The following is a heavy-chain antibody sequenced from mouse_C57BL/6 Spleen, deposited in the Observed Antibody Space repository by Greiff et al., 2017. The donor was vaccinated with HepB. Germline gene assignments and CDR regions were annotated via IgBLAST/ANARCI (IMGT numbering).Heavy chain of an antibody. CDR2: IYPSDSET. CDR1: GYTFTSYW. Sequence: VQLQQPGAELVRPGSSVKLSCKASGYTFTSYWMDWVKQRPGQGLEWIGNIYPSDSETHYNQKFKDKATLTVDKSCSTAYMQLSSLTSEDSAVYYCARIYLRGYFDVWGTGTTVTVSS. D-gene: IGHD5-5*01. V-gene: IGHV1-61*01. CDR3: ARIYLRGYFDV. J-gene: IGHJ1*03.